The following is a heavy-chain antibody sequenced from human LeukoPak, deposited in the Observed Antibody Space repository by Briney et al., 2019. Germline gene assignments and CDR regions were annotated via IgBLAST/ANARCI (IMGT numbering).Heavy chain of an antibody. V-gene: IGHV4-38-2*02. J-gene: IGHJ3*02. CDR3: ARRRLLWFGDKSGAFDI. D-gene: IGHD3-10*01. CDR2: FYHSGST. CDR1: GYSISSGYY. Sequence: SETLSLTCTVSGYSISSGYYWGWIRQPPGKGLEWIGRFYHSGSTYYNPSLKSRVTISVDTSKNQLSLKLSTVTAADTAVYYCARRRLLWFGDKSGAFDIWGQGTMVTVSS.